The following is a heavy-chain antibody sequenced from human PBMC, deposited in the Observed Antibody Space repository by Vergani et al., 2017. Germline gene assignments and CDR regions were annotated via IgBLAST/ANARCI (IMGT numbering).Heavy chain of an antibody. CDR3: AKDPLSFPPWSKVVVITPHAFDI. D-gene: IGHD3-22*01. CDR1: GFTFSSYA. V-gene: IGHV3-23*01. CDR2: ISGSGGST. J-gene: IGHJ3*02. Sequence: EVQLLESGGGLVQPGGSLRLSCAASGFTFSSYAMSWVRQAPGKGLEWVSAISGSGGSTYYADSVKGRFTISRDNSKNTLYLQMNSRRAEDTAVYYCAKDPLSFPPWSKVVVITPHAFDIWGQETMVTVSS.